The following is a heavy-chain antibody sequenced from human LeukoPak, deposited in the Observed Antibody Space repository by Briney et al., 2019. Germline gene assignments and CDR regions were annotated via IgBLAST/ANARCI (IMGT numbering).Heavy chain of an antibody. D-gene: IGHD3-10*02. V-gene: IGHV4-30-4*01. CDR2: IYYSGST. CDR3: ARETLFGDHWFDP. Sequence: SQTLSLTCTVSGGSISSGDYYWTWIRQPPGRGLEWIGYIYYSGSTFYNPSLKSRVTISVDTSKNQFSLKLSSVTAADTAVFYCARETLFGDHWFDPWGQGTLVTVSS. CDR1: GGSISSGDYY. J-gene: IGHJ5*02.